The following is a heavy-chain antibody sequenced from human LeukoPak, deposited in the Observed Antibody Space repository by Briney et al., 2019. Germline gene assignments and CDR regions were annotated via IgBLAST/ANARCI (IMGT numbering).Heavy chain of an antibody. CDR2: ISSSSSTI. D-gene: IGHD2-2*01. V-gene: IGHV3-48*02. J-gene: IGHJ4*02. CDR1: GFTFSSYS. Sequence: PGRSLRLSCAASGFTFSSYSMNWVRQAPGKGLEWVSYISSSSSTIYYADSVKGRFTISRDNAKNSLYLQMNSLRDEDTAVYYCARDRVVGSSTSCSDYWGQGTLVTVSS. CDR3: ARDRVVGSSTSCSDY.